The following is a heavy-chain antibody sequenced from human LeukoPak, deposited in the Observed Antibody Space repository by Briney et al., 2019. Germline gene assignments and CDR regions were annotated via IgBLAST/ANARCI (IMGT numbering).Heavy chain of an antibody. D-gene: IGHD1-26*01. CDR1: GGSISIYS. J-gene: IGHJ4*02. Sequence: AETLSLTWTVSGGSISIYSWSWIRQPPGKGLEWIGYIYYSGNTNYNPSLKSRVTISVDTSKNQFSLKLSSVTAADTAVYYCARFGATTESYFDYWGQGTLVTVSS. CDR2: IYYSGNT. V-gene: IGHV4-59*08. CDR3: ARFGATTESYFDY.